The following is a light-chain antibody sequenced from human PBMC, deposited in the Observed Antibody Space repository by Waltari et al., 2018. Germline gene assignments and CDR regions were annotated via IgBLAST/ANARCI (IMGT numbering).Light chain of an antibody. CDR3: VQGTHWPPEIT. Sequence: DVVLTQSPLSLPATLGQPASISCRSSQSLVSGDGNTYLNWVQQRPGHSPRRLIYNVSNRDSGVPDRVRGSGSGTDFTLKISSVEAEDVGFYYCVQGTHWPPEITFGGGTK. CDR1: QSLVSGDGNTY. J-gene: IGKJ4*01. V-gene: IGKV2-30*01. CDR2: NVS.